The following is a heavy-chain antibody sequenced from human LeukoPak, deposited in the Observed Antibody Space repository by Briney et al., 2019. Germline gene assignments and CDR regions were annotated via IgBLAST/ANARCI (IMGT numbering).Heavy chain of an antibody. CDR3: ARRRGSWSFDY. D-gene: IGHD1-26*01. CDR1: GYTFTSYD. CDR2: MNPNSGNT. Sequence: EASVKVSCKASGYTFTSYDINWVRQATGQGLEWMGWMNPNSGNTGYAQNFQGRVTMTRNTSIITAYMELSSLRSDDTAVYYCARRRGSWSFDYWGQGTLVTVSS. V-gene: IGHV1-8*02. J-gene: IGHJ4*02.